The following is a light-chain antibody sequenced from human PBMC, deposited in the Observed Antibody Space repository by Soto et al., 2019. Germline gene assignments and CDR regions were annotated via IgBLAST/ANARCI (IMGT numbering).Light chain of an antibody. CDR2: DAS. V-gene: IGKV3-11*01. CDR3: KQPGNWPKT. J-gene: IGKJ1*01. CDR1: QSISNY. Sequence: ILLTQSPGTLSLSQGEIATVSCRASQSISNYLAWYRQSPGQARRLLIYDASNRATGIPARFRGSGSGTDFTLTISSLEPEDCALYYCKQPGNWPKTFVQGTKVDIK.